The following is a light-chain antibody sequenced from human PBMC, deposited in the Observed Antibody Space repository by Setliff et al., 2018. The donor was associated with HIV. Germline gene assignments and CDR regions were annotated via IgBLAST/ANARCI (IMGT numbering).Light chain of an antibody. J-gene: IGLJ1*01. CDR2: STT. CDR1: TGAVASGHY. CDR3: LLYYGGFYV. Sequence: QPVVTQEPSLTVSPGGTVTLTCASSTGAVASGHYANWFQQKPGQAPRALIYSTTYKHSWTPARFSGSLLGGRAALTLSDVRPEDEAEYYCLLYYGGFYVFGSGTKVTVL. V-gene: IGLV7-43*01.